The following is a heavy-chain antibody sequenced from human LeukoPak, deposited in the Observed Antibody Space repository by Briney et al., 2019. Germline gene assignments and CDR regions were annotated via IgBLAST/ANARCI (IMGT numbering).Heavy chain of an antibody. CDR3: AKFAVFDILAGYYNWFDP. D-gene: IGHD3-9*01. CDR1: AFTFSSYA. V-gene: IGHV3-23*01. CDR2: ISGNRGTT. J-gene: IGHJ5*02. Sequence: GWSLRLSCEASAFTFSSYAMSWVRQAPGKGLESVTAISGNRGTTYYPDSVKARFTISRDNSKKTLYLQTHILRTTTTTPYYCAKFAVFDILAGYYNWFDPWGQGTLVTVSS.